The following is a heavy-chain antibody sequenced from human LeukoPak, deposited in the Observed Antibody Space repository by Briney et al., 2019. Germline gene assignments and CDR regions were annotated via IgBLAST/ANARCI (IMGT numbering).Heavy chain of an antibody. CDR3: ARDEGDSGYDSPGY. CDR1: VYTFTSYY. J-gene: IGHJ4*02. D-gene: IGHD5-12*01. Sequence: ASVKVSCMASVYTFTSYYMHWVRQAPGQGLEWMGIINPRGGSTNYAQKFQGRVSMTRDTSTSTVYMELSSLRSEDTAVYYCARDEGDSGYDSPGYWGQGTLVTVSS. CDR2: INPRGGST. V-gene: IGHV1-46*03.